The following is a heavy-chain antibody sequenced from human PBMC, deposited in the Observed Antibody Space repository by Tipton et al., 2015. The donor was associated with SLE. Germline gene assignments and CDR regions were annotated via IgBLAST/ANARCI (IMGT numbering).Heavy chain of an antibody. Sequence: SLRLSCAASGFIFSVFGMHWVRQAPGKGLEWVAFIRNDGSNKYSTDSLKGRFTISRDNSKNTLYLQMNTLKTDDTAVYYCARGVHGEFPWWYFDLWGRGTLVTVSS. CDR2: IRNDGSNK. CDR1: GFIFSVFG. V-gene: IGHV3-30*02. J-gene: IGHJ2*01. CDR3: ARGVHGEFPWWYFDL. D-gene: IGHD4-17*01.